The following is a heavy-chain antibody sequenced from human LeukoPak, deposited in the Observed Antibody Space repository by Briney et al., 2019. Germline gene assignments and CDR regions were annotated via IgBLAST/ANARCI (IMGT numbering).Heavy chain of an antibody. J-gene: IGHJ4*02. D-gene: IGHD6-19*01. CDR3: TTLSIVVAGN. CDR1: GFSFSNAW. CDR2: IKSKTDGGTI. Sequence: GGSLRLSCAASGFSFSNAWMNWVRQAPGKGLECIARIKSKTDGGTIDYAAPVKGRFTISRDDSKNTLYLQMNSLKSEDTAVYYCTTLSIVVAGNWGQGTLVTVSS. V-gene: IGHV3-15*01.